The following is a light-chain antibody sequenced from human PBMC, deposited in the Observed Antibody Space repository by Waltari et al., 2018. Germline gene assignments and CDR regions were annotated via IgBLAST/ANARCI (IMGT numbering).Light chain of an antibody. CDR1: SSNIGAASD. J-gene: IGLJ3*02. V-gene: IGLV1-40*01. CDR2: RHT. CDR3: QSYDSGLCAWV. Sequence: QSVLTQPPSVSGAPGQRVTISCAGGSSNIGAASDVHWYQHLPGTTPKLLIFRHTSRPAGVPARFSGSKSGTSASLAITGLQAEDEADYYCQSYDSGLCAWVFGGGTKLTVL.